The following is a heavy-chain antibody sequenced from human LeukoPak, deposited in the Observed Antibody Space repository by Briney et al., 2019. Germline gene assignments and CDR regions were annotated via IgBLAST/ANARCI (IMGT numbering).Heavy chain of an antibody. J-gene: IGHJ4*02. CDR2: ISAYNGNT. CDR1: GYTFTSYG. CDR3: ARVGYCSGGSCYRGSDNFDY. D-gene: IGHD2-15*01. Sequence: GASVKVSCKASGYTFTSYGISWVRQAPGQGLEWMGWISAYNGNTNYAQKLQGRVTMTRDTSTSTVYMELSSLRSEDTAVYYCARVGYCSGGSCYRGSDNFDYWGQGTLVTVSS. V-gene: IGHV1-18*01.